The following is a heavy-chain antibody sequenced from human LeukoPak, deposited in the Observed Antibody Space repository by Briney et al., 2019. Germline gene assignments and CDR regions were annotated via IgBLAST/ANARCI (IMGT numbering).Heavy chain of an antibody. CDR3: ARTSYYDSSGYYYDYFDY. D-gene: IGHD3-22*01. CDR1: GFTFSSYA. Sequence: GGSLRLSCAASGFTFSSYAMHWVRQAPGKGLEGVAVISYDGSNKYYADSVKGRFTISRDNSKNTLYLQMNSLRAEDTAVYYCARTSYYDSSGYYYDYFDYWGQGTLVTVSS. J-gene: IGHJ4*02. V-gene: IGHV3-30*01. CDR2: ISYDGSNK.